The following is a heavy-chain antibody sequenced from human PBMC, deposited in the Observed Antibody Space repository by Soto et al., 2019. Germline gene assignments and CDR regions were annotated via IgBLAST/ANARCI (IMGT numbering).Heavy chain of an antibody. V-gene: IGHV5-51*01. CDR3: ARHVSVAGGGYYYGMDV. Sequence: EESVKISCNGSGYSFTSDWIGWVRQMPWKGLEWMGIIYPGDSDTRYSPSFQGQVTISADKSISTAYLQWSSLKASDTAMYYCARHVSVAGGGYYYGMDVWGQGTTVTVSS. J-gene: IGHJ6*02. CDR2: IYPGDSDT. CDR1: GYSFTSDW. D-gene: IGHD6-19*01.